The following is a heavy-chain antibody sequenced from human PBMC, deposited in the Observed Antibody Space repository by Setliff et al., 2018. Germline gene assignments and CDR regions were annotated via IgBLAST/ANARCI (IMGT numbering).Heavy chain of an antibody. CDR3: ARDEGSSYFYGMDV. Sequence: SETLSLTCAVYGASFSDTYWSWVRQPPGKGLEWIGEINHSGNTNYNPSLKSRVTISGDTSKNQFSLKLSSVTAADTAVYYCARDEGSSYFYGMDVWGQGTTVTVSS. CDR1: GASFSDTY. D-gene: IGHD6-13*01. V-gene: IGHV4-34*01. CDR2: INHSGNT. J-gene: IGHJ6*02.